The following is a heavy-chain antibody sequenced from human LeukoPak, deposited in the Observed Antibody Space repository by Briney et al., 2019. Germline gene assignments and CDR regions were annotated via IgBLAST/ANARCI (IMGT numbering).Heavy chain of an antibody. CDR3: ARRGYFEY. CDR2: ISNSGST. V-gene: IGHV4-59*08. CDR1: GASISSYS. Sequence: PSETLSLTCTVSGASISSYSWNWIRQPPGKGLEWIGYISNSGSTNYNPSLKSRVTISVDMSKNQFSLTLSSVTAADTAVYYCARRGYFEYWGQGTLVTVSS. J-gene: IGHJ4*02.